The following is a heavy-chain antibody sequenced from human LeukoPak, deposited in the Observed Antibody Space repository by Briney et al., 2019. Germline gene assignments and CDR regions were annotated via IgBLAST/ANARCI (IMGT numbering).Heavy chain of an antibody. Sequence: PGGSLRLSCVASGFIVSSNYMSWVRQAPGKRLEWISIIYSGGTAFYADSVKGRFTISRDNSKNTLYLQMNSLRADDTAMYYCARGRQCDYWGQGTLVTVSS. D-gene: IGHD4-11*01. CDR2: IYSGGTA. CDR1: GFIVSSNY. CDR3: ARGRQCDY. J-gene: IGHJ4*02. V-gene: IGHV3-53*01.